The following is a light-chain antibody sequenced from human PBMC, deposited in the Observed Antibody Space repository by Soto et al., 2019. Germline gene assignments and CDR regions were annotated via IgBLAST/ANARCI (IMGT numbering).Light chain of an antibody. V-gene: IGKV2-28*01. Sequence: DIVMTQSPLSLPVTPGEPASISCRSSQSLLHSNGYNCLDWYLQKPGQSPQLLIYLGSNRASGVPDRFSGSGSGTDFKLKISRVEAEDVGVYYCMQALQTPRSFGGGTKVEIK. CDR2: LGS. J-gene: IGKJ4*01. CDR1: QSLLHSNGYNC. CDR3: MQALQTPRS.